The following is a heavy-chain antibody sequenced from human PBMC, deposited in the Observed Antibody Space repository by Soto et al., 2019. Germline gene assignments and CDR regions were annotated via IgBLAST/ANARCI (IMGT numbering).Heavy chain of an antibody. Sequence: EVQLVESGGGLVKPGGSLRLSCAASGFTFSSYSMNWVRQAPGKGLEWVSSISSSSSYIYYADSVKGRFTISRDNAKNSLYLQMNSLRAEDTAVYYCARIGKGGYGWFDPWGQGTLVTVSS. CDR2: ISSSSSYI. J-gene: IGHJ5*02. CDR3: ARIGKGGYGWFDP. V-gene: IGHV3-21*01. CDR1: GFTFSSYS. D-gene: IGHD1-1*01.